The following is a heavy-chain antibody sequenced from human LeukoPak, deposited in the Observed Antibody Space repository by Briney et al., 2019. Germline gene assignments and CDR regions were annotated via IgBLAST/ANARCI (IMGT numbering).Heavy chain of an antibody. V-gene: IGHV1-18*01. Sequence: ASVKVSCKASGYTFTNYGIAWVRQAPGQGLEWMGWINTRSGDAQLAHSLQARVTMTTDTSTSTAYMELSSLRSEDTAVYYCARDQGSHFEGFYYYGMDVWGQGTTVTVSS. CDR1: GYTFTNYG. CDR2: INTRSGDA. D-gene: IGHD2/OR15-2a*01. CDR3: ARDQGSHFEGFYYYGMDV. J-gene: IGHJ6*02.